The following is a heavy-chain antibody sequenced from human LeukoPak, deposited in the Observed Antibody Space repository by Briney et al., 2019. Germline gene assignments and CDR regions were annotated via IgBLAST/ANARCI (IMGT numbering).Heavy chain of an antibody. CDR1: GFTFSSYW. Sequence: GGSLRLSCTASGFTFSSYWMSWVRQAPGKGLEWVANIKQDGSEKYYVDSVKGRFTISRDNAKNSLYLQMNSLRAEDTAVYYCARDYYYDSSGYFHGMDVWGQGTTVTVSS. J-gene: IGHJ6*02. V-gene: IGHV3-7*01. D-gene: IGHD3-22*01. CDR3: ARDYYYDSSGYFHGMDV. CDR2: IKQDGSEK.